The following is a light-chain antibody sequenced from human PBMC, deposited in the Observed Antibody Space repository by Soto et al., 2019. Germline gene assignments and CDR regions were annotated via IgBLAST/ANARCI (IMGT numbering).Light chain of an antibody. CDR1: QGISSY. V-gene: IGKV1-9*01. CDR3: QQLNSYPLIT. CDR2: AAS. Sequence: DIQLTQSPSFLSASVGDRVTITCRASQGISSYLVWYQQKPGKAPKLLIYAASTLQSGVPSRFSGSGSGTEFALTISSLQPEDFATYYCQQLNSYPLITFGPGTKVDIK. J-gene: IGKJ3*01.